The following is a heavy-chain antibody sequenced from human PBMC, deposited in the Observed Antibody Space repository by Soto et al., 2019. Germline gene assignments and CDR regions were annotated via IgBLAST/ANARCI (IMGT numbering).Heavy chain of an antibody. J-gene: IGHJ4*02. CDR2: FRTSGDGGTT. CDR1: GFTFSSYS. V-gene: IGHV3-23*01. CDR3: AKKVNSGPGSQYFDY. D-gene: IGHD3-10*01. Sequence: GGSLRLSCAASGFTFSSYSMSWVRQAPGKGLEWVSGFRTSGDGGTTYYADSVKGRFTISRDNSKNMLFLQMDSLRAEDTAIYYCAKKVNSGPGSQYFDYWGQGTLVTVSS.